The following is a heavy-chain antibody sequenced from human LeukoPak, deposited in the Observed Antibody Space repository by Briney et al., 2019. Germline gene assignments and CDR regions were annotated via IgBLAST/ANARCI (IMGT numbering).Heavy chain of an antibody. CDR1: GFTFSSYS. CDR2: IGSSSSYI. D-gene: IGHD1-7*01. J-gene: IGHJ5*02. Sequence: PGGSLRLSCAASGFTFSSYSMNWVRQAPGKGLEWVSSIGSSSSYIYYADSVKGRFTISRDNAKNSLYLQMNSLRAEDTAVYYCARDPRTGTTYNWFDPWGQGTLVTVSS. V-gene: IGHV3-21*04. CDR3: ARDPRTGTTYNWFDP.